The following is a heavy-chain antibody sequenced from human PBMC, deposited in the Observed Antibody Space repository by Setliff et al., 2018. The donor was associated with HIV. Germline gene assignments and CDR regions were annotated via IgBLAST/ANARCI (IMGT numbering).Heavy chain of an antibody. CDR2: INWNGGST. V-gene: IGHV3-20*04. Sequence: PGGSLRLSCAASGFTFNDHGMSWVRQAPGKGLEWVSGINWNGGSTGYADSVKGRFTISRDNAKSTLYLQMNSLRAEDTATYYCARGRRDCSSGSCYGPYYMDVWGKGTTVTVSS. CDR1: GFTFNDHG. CDR3: ARGRRDCSSGSCYGPYYMDV. J-gene: IGHJ6*03. D-gene: IGHD2-15*01.